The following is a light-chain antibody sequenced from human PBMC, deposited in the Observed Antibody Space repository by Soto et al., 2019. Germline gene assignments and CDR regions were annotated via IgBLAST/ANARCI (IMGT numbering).Light chain of an antibody. V-gene: IGKV3-15*01. J-gene: IGKJ4*01. Sequence: EIVKTQSPATLSVSPGERAALSCRASQSLTSYLAWFQQKPGQAPSLLIYGASTRATGIPDRFSGSGSGTEFTLTINSLQSEDFAVYFCQQYYSWPLTFGGGTKVEIK. CDR2: GAS. CDR1: QSLTSY. CDR3: QQYYSWPLT.